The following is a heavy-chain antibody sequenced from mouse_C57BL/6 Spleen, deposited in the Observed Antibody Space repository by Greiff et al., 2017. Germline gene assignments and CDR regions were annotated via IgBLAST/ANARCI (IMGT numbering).Heavy chain of an antibody. J-gene: IGHJ2*01. CDR1: GFTFSSYA. V-gene: IGHV5-9-1*02. D-gene: IGHD2-1*01. CDR2: ISSGGDYI. Sequence: DVHLVESGEGLVKPGGSLKLSCAASGFTFSSYAMSWVRQTPEKRLEWVAYISSGGDYIYYADTVKGRFTISRDNARNTLYLQMSSLKSEDTAMYYCTREGGNFGGRGYFDYWGQGTTLTVSS. CDR3: TREGGNFGGRGYFDY.